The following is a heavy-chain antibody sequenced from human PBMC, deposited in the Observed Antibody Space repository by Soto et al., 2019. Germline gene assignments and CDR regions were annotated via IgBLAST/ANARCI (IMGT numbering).Heavy chain of an antibody. CDR2: IYPGDSDT. J-gene: IGHJ6*02. CDR3: ARVAAAGPPRDYYYYGMDV. Sequence: HGESLTISCKGSGYSFTSYWIGWVRQMPGKGLEGMGIIYPGDSDTRYSPSFQGQVTISDDKSISPAYLQWSSLKASDTAMYYCARVAAAGPPRDYYYYGMDVWGQGTTVTVSS. D-gene: IGHD6-13*01. V-gene: IGHV5-51*01. CDR1: GYSFTSYW.